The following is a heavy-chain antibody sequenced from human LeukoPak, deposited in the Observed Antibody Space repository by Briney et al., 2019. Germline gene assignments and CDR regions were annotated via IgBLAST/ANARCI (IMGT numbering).Heavy chain of an antibody. V-gene: IGHV4-61*08. CDR3: ARVTGYCSSTSCQGGMVFDY. Sequence: PSQTLSLTCTVSGGSISSGGYYWSWIRQPPGKGLEWIGDIYYSGSTNYNPSLKSRVTISVDTSKNQFSLKLSSVTAADTAVYYCARVTGYCSSTSCQGGMVFDYWGQGTLVTVSS. CDR2: IYYSGST. CDR1: GGSISSGGYY. J-gene: IGHJ4*02. D-gene: IGHD2-2*01.